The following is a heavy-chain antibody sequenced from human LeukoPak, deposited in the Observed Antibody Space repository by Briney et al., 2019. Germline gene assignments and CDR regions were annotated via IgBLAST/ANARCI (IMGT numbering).Heavy chain of an antibody. Sequence: GGSLRLSCVASGFAFRNNAMSWVRQAPGKGLEWVSLISDSGGSTNYADSVKGRFTISRGNSKNTLYLQMNTLRAEDTAIYYCASSYGSSAYYPFDYWGQGTLVTVFS. D-gene: IGHD3-22*01. J-gene: IGHJ4*02. CDR3: ASSYGSSAYYPFDY. V-gene: IGHV3-23*01. CDR2: ISDSGGST. CDR1: GFAFRNNA.